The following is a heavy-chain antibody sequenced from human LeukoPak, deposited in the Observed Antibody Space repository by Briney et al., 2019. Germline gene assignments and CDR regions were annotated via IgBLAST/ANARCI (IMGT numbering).Heavy chain of an antibody. Sequence: SETLSLTCTVSGGSVNSGDYYWSWIRQPPGKGLEYIVYIYYTGTTNYNPSLKSRVTISVDTSKNQFSLNLSSVTAADTAVYYCARRMFLTGAQRAFDYWGQGTLVTVSS. D-gene: IGHD3-9*01. V-gene: IGHV4-61*08. CDR2: IYYTGTT. CDR1: GGSVNSGDYY. J-gene: IGHJ4*02. CDR3: ARRMFLTGAQRAFDY.